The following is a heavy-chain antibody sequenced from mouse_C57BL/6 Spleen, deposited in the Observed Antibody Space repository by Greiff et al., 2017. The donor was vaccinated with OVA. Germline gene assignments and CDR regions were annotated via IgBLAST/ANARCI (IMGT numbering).Heavy chain of an antibody. V-gene: IGHV5-16*01. CDR2: INYDGSST. CDR1: GFTFSDYY. Sequence: EVQVVESEGGLVQPGSSMKLSCTASGFTFSDYYMAWVRQVPEKGLEWVANINYDGSSTYYLDSLKSRFIISRDNAKNILYLQMSSLKSEDTATYYCARDGYGYDWAMDYWGQGTSVTVSS. CDR3: ARDGYGYDWAMDY. D-gene: IGHD2-2*01. J-gene: IGHJ4*01.